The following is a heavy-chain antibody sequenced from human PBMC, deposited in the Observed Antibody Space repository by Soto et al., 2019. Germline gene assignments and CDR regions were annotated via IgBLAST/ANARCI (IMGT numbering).Heavy chain of an antibody. CDR2: INHSGST. D-gene: IGHD3-3*01. V-gene: IGHV4-34*01. J-gene: IGHJ4*02. CDR1: GGSFSVYY. CDR3: ARARALWSGYYIDY. Sequence: SETLSLTCAVYGGSFSVYYWSWIRQPPGKGLEWIGEINHSGSTNYNPSLKSRVTISVDTSKNQFSLKLSSVTAADTAVYYCARARALWSGYYIDYWGQGTLVTVSS.